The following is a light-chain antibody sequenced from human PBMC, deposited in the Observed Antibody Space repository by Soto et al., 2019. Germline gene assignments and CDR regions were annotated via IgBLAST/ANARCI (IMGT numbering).Light chain of an antibody. CDR3: CSYAGSSTFVV. V-gene: IGLV2-23*03. Sequence: QYVLTQPACVSGSPGQSITISCTGTSSDVGSYNLVSWYQQHPGKAPKLMIYEGSKRPSGVSNRFSGSKSGNTASLTISGLQAEDEADYYCCSYAGSSTFVVFGGGTKLTVL. CDR1: SSDVGSYNL. J-gene: IGLJ2*01. CDR2: EGS.